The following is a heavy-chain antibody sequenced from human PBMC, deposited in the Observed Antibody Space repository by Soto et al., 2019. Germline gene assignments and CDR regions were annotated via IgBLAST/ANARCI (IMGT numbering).Heavy chain of an antibody. J-gene: IGHJ4*02. Sequence: PGESLKISCQASGYKFDNYHIAWMRQVAGKGLELFGLIFPGYSVTKYSPSFQGRVALSFDASTGTAFLQLYSLKASDSATYFFALLRILYYDSRDYYSYYFDNWGPGSQVTVSS. CDR2: IFPGYSVT. CDR1: GYKFDNYH. CDR3: ALLRILYYDSRDYYSYYFDN. D-gene: IGHD3-22*01. V-gene: IGHV5-51*01.